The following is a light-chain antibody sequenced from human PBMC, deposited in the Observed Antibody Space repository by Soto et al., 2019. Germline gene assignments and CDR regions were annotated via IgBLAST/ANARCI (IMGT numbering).Light chain of an antibody. CDR1: ESVTENQ. J-gene: IGKJ1*01. V-gene: IGKV3-20*01. Sequence: DIVLTQSPGTLSLSPGVRATLSCRSSESVTENQLAWYQHKPGQAPRLLIYAISTRAAGVPHRFSGSGSGTDFTRTISRLEPEDCAMYYCQQYGSSRWTFAQGTKV. CDR3: QQYGSSRWT. CDR2: AIS.